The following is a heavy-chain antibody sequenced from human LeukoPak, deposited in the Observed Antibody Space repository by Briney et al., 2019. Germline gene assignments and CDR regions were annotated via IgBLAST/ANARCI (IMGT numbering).Heavy chain of an antibody. Sequence: SQTLSLTCTVSGGSISSGGYYWSWIRQPPGKGLEWIGYIYHSGSTYYNPSLKSRVTISVDRSKNQFSLKLSSVTAADTAVYYCARASKGYSSGWYVYYFDYWGQGTLVTVSS. CDR1: GGSISSGGYY. V-gene: IGHV4-30-2*01. CDR2: IYHSGST. D-gene: IGHD6-19*01. J-gene: IGHJ4*02. CDR3: ARASKGYSSGWYVYYFDY.